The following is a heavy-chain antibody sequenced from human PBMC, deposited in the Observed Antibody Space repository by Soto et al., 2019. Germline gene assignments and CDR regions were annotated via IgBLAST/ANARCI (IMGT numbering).Heavy chain of an antibody. J-gene: IGHJ6*02. CDR1: GDPIRSSKW. Sequence: PAETLSLTCAVSGDPIRSSKWCTLVRQTPGKGLEWIGKIDQNGITNYNPSLESRVTILKDNSKNQLSLKLTSVTAVDSAVYYCARLNRDYYYCGMDVWGQGATVTVSS. CDR3: ARLNRDYYYCGMDV. V-gene: IGHV4-4*02. CDR2: IDQNGIT.